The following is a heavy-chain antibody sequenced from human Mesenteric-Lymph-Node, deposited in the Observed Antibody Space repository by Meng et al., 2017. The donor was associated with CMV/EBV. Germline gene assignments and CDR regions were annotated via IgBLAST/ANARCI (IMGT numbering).Heavy chain of an antibody. D-gene: IGHD2-2*01. CDR2: IKRDETEK. CDR1: GFTFSSFW. Sequence: GESLKISCAASGFTFSSFWMTWVRQAPGKGLEWVANIKRDETEKYYVDSVKGRFTISRDNAKNSLYLQMNSLRVEDTGVYYCARKYLGNATTNWFDPWGQGTLVTVSS. V-gene: IGHV3-7*01. CDR3: ARKYLGNATTNWFDP. J-gene: IGHJ5*02.